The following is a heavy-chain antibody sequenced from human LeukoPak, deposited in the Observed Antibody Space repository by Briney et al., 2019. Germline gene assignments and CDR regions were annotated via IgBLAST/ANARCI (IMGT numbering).Heavy chain of an antibody. CDR2: ISAYNGNT. CDR1: GYTFTSYG. D-gene: IGHD2-15*01. CDR3: AREGCSGGSCYSLFDYYYYYMDV. V-gene: IGHV1-18*01. Sequence: ASVKASCKASGYTFTSYGISWVRQAPGQGLEWMGWISAYNGNTNYAQKLQGRVTMTTDTSTSTAYMELRSLRSDDTAVYYCAREGCSGGSCYSLFDYYYYYMDVWGKGTTVTVSS. J-gene: IGHJ6*03.